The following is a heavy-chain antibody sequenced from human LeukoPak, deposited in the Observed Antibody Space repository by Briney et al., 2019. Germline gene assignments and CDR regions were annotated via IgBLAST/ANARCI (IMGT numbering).Heavy chain of an antibody. CDR1: GFTFSNYW. CDR2: IKKDGSEK. V-gene: IGHV3-7*01. Sequence: GGSLRLSCAASGFTFSNYWMTWVRQAPGKGLEWVANIKKDGSEKNYVDSVKSRFTISRDNAKNSLYLQMNSLRAEDTAVYYCASTSPGDIVVVPAAIGYYYYYMDVWGKGTTVTVSS. J-gene: IGHJ6*03. CDR3: ASTSPGDIVVVPAAIGYYYYYMDV. D-gene: IGHD2-2*01.